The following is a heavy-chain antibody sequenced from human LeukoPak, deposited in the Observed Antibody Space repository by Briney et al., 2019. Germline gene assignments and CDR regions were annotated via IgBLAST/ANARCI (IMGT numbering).Heavy chain of an antibody. Sequence: PGGSLRLSCAASGFTFSSYAMSWVRQAPGKGLEWVSAISGSGGSTYYADSVKGRFTISRDNSKNTLYLQMNSLRAEDTAVYYCAKYGPHPTDYGGNSSDYWGQGTLVTVSS. V-gene: IGHV3-23*01. J-gene: IGHJ4*02. D-gene: IGHD4-23*01. CDR2: ISGSGGST. CDR3: AKYGPHPTDYGGNSSDY. CDR1: GFTFSSYA.